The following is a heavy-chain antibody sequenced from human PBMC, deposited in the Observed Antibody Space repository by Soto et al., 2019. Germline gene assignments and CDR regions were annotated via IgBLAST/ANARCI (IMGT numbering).Heavy chain of an antibody. CDR3: ARWTQYSSGWKGGLFNWFDP. V-gene: IGHV4-39*01. J-gene: IGHJ5*02. Sequence: PSETLSLTCTVSGGSISSSSYYWGWIRQPPGKGLEWIGSIYYSGSTYYNPSLKSRVTISVDTSKNQFSLKLSSVTAADTAVYYCARWTQYSSGWKGGLFNWFDPWGQGTLVTVSS. CDR1: GGSISSSSYY. D-gene: IGHD6-19*01. CDR2: IYYSGST.